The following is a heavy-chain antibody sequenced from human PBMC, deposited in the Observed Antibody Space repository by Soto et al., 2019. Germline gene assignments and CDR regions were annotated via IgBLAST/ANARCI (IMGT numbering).Heavy chain of an antibody. CDR3: APLKIYYDSRGPFDY. V-gene: IGHV1-2*02. D-gene: IGHD3-22*01. Sequence: ASVKVSCKTSGYTFTGCYMHWVRQAPGQGLEWMGWINPNNGDTNYAQNFQGRVTMTRDTSISTASMELSRLRSDDTAGYSCAPLKIYYDSRGPFDYWGQGTLVTVSS. CDR2: INPNNGDT. J-gene: IGHJ4*02. CDR1: GYTFTGCY.